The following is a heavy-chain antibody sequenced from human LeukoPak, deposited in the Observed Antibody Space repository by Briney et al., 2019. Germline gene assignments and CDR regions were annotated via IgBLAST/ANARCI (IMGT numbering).Heavy chain of an antibody. CDR2: ISYSGST. CDR1: GGSIRSYY. J-gene: IGHJ4*02. V-gene: IGHV4-59*01. Sequence: PSETLSLTCTVSGGSIRSYYWSWIRQPPGKGLERIGEISYSGSTNYNPSLKGRVTISVDTSKNQFSLKLSPVPAADTAVDSCASESHDCVWESYRARIDYWGQGTLVTVSS. CDR3: ASESHDCVWESYRARIDY. D-gene: IGHD3-16*02.